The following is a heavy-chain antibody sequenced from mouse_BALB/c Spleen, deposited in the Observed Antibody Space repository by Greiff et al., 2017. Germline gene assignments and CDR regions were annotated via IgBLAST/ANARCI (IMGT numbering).Heavy chain of an antibody. Sequence: QVQLQQSGPELVKPGASVKISCKASGYAFSSSWMNWVKQRPGQGLEWIGRIYPGDGDTNYNGKFKGKATLTADKSSSTAYMQLSSLTSVDSAVYFCAREAYDYDWFAYWGQGTLVTVSA. CDR2: IYPGDGDT. CDR3: AREAYDYDWFAY. V-gene: IGHV1-82*01. D-gene: IGHD2-4*01. J-gene: IGHJ3*01. CDR1: GYAFSSSW.